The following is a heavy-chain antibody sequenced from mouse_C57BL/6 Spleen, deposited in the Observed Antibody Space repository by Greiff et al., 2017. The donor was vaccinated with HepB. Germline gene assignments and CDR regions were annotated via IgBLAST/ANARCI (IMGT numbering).Heavy chain of an antibody. CDR2: IDPNSGGT. D-gene: IGHD2-12*01. J-gene: IGHJ1*03. CDR1: GYTFTSYW. CDR3: AALYYSHWYFDV. Sequence: QQSCKASGYTFTSYWMHWVKQRPGRGLEWIGRIDPNSGGTKYNEKFKSKATLTVDKPSSTAYMQLSSLTSEDSAVYYCAALYYSHWYFDVWGTGTTVTVSS. V-gene: IGHV1-72*01.